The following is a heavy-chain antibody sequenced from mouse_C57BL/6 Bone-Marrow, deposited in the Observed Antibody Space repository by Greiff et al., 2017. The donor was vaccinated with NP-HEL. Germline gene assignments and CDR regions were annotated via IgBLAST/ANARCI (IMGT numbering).Heavy chain of an antibody. CDR3: ARHGRIYFDY. Sequence: EVHLVESGGGLVQPGGSLKLSCAASGFTFSDYYMYWVRQTPEKRLEWVAYISNGGGSTYYPDTVKGRFTISRDNAKNTLYLQMSRLKSEDTAMYYCARHGRIYFDYWGQGTTLTVSS. J-gene: IGHJ2*01. CDR1: GFTFSDYY. V-gene: IGHV5-12*01. D-gene: IGHD4-1*01. CDR2: ISNGGGST.